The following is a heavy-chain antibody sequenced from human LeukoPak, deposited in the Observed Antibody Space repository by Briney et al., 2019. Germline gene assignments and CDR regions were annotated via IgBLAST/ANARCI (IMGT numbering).Heavy chain of an antibody. V-gene: IGHV3-30*18. CDR2: ISYDGSNK. CDR3: AKDRGIVRGVIIIGGVTDY. CDR1: GFTFSSYG. J-gene: IGHJ4*02. D-gene: IGHD3-10*02. Sequence: PGRSLRLSCAASGFTFSSYGMHWVRQAPGKGLEWVAVISYDGSNKYYADSVKGRFTISRDNSKNTLYLQMNSLRAEDTAVYYCAKDRGIVRGVIIIGGVTDYWGQGTLVTVSS.